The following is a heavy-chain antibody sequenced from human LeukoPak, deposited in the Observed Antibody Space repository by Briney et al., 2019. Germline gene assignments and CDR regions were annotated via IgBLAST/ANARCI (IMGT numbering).Heavy chain of an antibody. CDR3: ARAWGGDSSGYYYAGPVEAHDAFDI. J-gene: IGHJ3*02. D-gene: IGHD3-22*01. Sequence: SETLSLTCAVSGGSISSGGYSWSWIRQPPGKGLEWIGYIDHSGSTYYNPSLKSRVTISVDRSKNQFSLKLSSVTAADTAVYYCARAWGGDSSGYYYAGPVEAHDAFDIWGQGTMVTVSS. CDR1: GGSISSGGYS. V-gene: IGHV4-30-2*01. CDR2: IDHSGST.